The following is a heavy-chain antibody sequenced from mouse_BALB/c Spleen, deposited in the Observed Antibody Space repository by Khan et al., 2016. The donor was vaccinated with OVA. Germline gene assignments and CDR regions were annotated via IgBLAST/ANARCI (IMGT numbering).Heavy chain of an antibody. CDR3: ARWNYYGYYFDY. Sequence: EVQLQESGPGLVKPSQSLSLTCTVTGYSITSGYAWNWIRKFPGNKLEWMGYISYSGGTSYNPSLKSRISITRDKSKNQFFLQLNSVTTEDTSTYYCARWNYYGYYFDYWGQGTPLTVSS. V-gene: IGHV3-2*02. CDR2: ISYSGGT. D-gene: IGHD1-1*01. CDR1: GYSITSGYA. J-gene: IGHJ2*01.